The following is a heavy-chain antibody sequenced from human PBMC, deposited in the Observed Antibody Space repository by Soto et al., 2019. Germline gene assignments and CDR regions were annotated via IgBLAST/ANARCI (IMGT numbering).Heavy chain of an antibody. V-gene: IGHV1-46*01. CDR3: ARGDDDSSGYYWGVSGNAEYFQH. CDR1: GYTFTSYY. J-gene: IGHJ1*01. CDR2: INPSGGST. D-gene: IGHD3-22*01. Sequence: QVQLVQSGAEVKKPGASVKVSCKASGYTFTSYYMHWVRQAPGQGLEWMGIINPSGGSTSYAQKFKGRVPMTRDTSTSTVYLELGSLRSEDTAVYYCARGDDDSSGYYWGVSGNAEYFQHWGQGTLVTVSS.